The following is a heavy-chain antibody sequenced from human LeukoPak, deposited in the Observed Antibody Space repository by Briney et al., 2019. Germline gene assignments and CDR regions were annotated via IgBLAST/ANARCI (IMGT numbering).Heavy chain of an antibody. Sequence: SETLSLTCTVSGGSISSYYWSWIRQPPGKGLEWIGYIYTSGSTNYNPSLKSRVTISVDTSKNQFSLKLSSVTAADTPVYYCARQRGMEPDTSDWLDPWGQGTLVTVSS. CDR3: ARQRGMEPDTSDWLDP. CDR1: GGSISSYY. CDR2: IYTSGST. V-gene: IGHV4-4*09. D-gene: IGHD1-1*01. J-gene: IGHJ5*02.